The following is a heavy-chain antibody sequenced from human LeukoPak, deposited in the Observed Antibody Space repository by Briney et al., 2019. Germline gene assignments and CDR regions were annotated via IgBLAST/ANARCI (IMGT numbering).Heavy chain of an antibody. J-gene: IGHJ4*02. CDR2: IWYDGGNK. CDR3: ARAKGRRVVVAAELDY. V-gene: IGHV3-33*01. Sequence: HPGGSLRLSCAASGFTFSSYGMHVGRQAPGKRLEWGAVIWYDGGNKYYADSVKGRFTISRDNSKNTLYLQMNSLRGEDTAVYYCARAKGRRVVVAAELDYWGQGTLVTVSS. CDR1: GFTFSSYG. D-gene: IGHD2-15*01.